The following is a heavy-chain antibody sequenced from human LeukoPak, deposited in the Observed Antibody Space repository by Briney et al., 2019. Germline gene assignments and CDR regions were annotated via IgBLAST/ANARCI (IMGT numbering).Heavy chain of an antibody. CDR3: AKYLVGNALGGNLHAFDI. CDR2: ISGSGGST. V-gene: IGHV3-23*01. J-gene: IGHJ3*02. CDR1: GFTFSSYA. Sequence: GGSLRLSCAASGFTFSSYAMSWVRQAPGKGLEWVSAISGSGGSTYYADSVKGRFTISRDNSKNTLYLQMNSLRAEDTAVYYCAKYLVGNALGGNLHAFDIWGQGTMVTVSS. D-gene: IGHD4-23*01.